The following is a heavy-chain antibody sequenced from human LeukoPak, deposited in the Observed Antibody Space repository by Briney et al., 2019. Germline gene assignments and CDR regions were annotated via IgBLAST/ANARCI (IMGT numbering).Heavy chain of an antibody. Sequence: GGSLRLSCAASGFTVSSNYMSWVRQAPGKGLEWVSSVSGSGRNTFYPDSVEGRFTISRDNSKNTVYLQMNSLRADDTAVYYCVKSRRVGANQRGLFDYWGQGTLVTVSP. CDR3: VKSRRVGANQRGLFDY. D-gene: IGHD1-26*01. V-gene: IGHV3-23*01. CDR1: GFTVSSNY. J-gene: IGHJ4*02. CDR2: VSGSGRNT.